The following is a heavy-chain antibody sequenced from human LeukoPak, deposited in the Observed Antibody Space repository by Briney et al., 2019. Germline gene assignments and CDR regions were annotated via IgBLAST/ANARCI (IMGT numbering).Heavy chain of an antibody. J-gene: IGHJ4*02. CDR3: AKDVWSSGYSPDY. V-gene: IGHV3-30*02. CDR2: IWYDGSNK. Sequence: QSGGSLRLSCAASGFTFSSYGMHWVRQAPGKGLEWVAVIWYDGSNKYYADSVKGRFTISRDNSKNTLYLQMNSLRAEDTAVYYCAKDVWSSGYSPDYWGQGTLVTVSS. CDR1: GFTFSSYG. D-gene: IGHD3-22*01.